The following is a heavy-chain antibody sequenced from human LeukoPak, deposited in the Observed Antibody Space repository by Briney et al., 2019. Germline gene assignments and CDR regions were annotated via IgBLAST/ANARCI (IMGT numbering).Heavy chain of an antibody. D-gene: IGHD3-9*01. V-gene: IGHV3-30*02. CDR3: AKPPSQYILTGYYSLENYYFDY. CDR1: GFTFRNYG. Sequence: PGGSLRLSCAASGFTFRNYGMHWVRQAPDKGLEWVAYIRYDAKNEYYADSVKGRFTISRDNSKNTLYLQMNSLRAEDTAVYYCAKPPSQYILTGYYSLENYYFDYWGQGTLVTVSS. J-gene: IGHJ4*02. CDR2: IRYDAKNE.